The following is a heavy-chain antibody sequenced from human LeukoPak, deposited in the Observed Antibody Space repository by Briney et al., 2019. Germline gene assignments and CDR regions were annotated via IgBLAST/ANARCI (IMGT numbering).Heavy chain of an antibody. Sequence: GSLRLSCAASGFTFSSYGMHWVRQAPGKGLEWVAVIWYDGSNKYYADSVKGRFTISRDNSKNTLYLQMNSLRAEDTAVYYCASCPVDYGMDVWGQGTTVTVSS. CDR2: IWYDGSNK. J-gene: IGHJ6*02. V-gene: IGHV3-33*01. CDR3: ASCPVDYGMDV. CDR1: GFTFSSYG.